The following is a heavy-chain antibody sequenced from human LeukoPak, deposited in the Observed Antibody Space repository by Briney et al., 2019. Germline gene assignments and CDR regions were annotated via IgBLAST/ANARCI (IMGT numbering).Heavy chain of an antibody. Sequence: SETLCLTCAVSGGSISSSNWWSWVRQPPGKGLEWIGEIYHSGSTNYNPSLKSRVTISVDKSKNQFSLKLSSVTAADTAVYYCARPITMVRGVIMPNAFDIWGQGTMVTVSS. CDR2: IYHSGST. V-gene: IGHV4-4*02. D-gene: IGHD3-10*01. J-gene: IGHJ3*02. CDR1: GGSISSSNW. CDR3: ARPITMVRGVIMPNAFDI.